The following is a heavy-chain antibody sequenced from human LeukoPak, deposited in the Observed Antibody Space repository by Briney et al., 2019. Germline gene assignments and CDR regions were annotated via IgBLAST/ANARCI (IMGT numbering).Heavy chain of an antibody. V-gene: IGHV4-61*02. CDR3: ARGDYGSGTSLGY. CDR2: IYTSGST. D-gene: IGHD3-10*01. CDR1: GGSINSGSYY. Sequence: SQTLSLTCTVSGGSINSGSYYWSWIRQPAGKGLEWIGRIYTSGSTNYNPSLKSRVTISVDTSKNQFSLKLSSVTAADTAVYYCARGDYGSGTSLGYWGQGTLVTVSS. J-gene: IGHJ4*02.